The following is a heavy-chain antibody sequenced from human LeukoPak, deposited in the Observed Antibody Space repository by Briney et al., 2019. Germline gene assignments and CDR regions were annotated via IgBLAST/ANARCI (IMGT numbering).Heavy chain of an antibody. CDR3: ARQPYCGGDCYFYDY. Sequence: GESLMISCKGSGYSFTSYWIGWVRQMPCKGLEWMGIIYPGDSDTRYSPSFQGQVTISADKSISTAYLQWSSLKASDTAMYYCARQPYCGGDCYFYDYSGQGTLVTVSS. D-gene: IGHD2-21*02. V-gene: IGHV5-51*01. J-gene: IGHJ4*02. CDR2: IYPGDSDT. CDR1: GYSFTSYW.